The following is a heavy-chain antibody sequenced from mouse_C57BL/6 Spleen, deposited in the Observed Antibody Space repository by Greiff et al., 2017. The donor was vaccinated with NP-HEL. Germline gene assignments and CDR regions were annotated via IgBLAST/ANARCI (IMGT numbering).Heavy chain of an antibody. V-gene: IGHV6-3*01. CDR2: IRLKSDNYAT. Sequence: DVKLVESGGGLVQPGGSMKLSCVASGFTFSNYWMNWVRQSPEKGLEWVAQIRLKSDNYATHYAESVKGRFTISRDDSKSSVYLQMNNLRAEDTGIYYCTGSSPYYAMDYWGQGTSVTVSS. J-gene: IGHJ4*01. D-gene: IGHD1-1*01. CDR1: GFTFSNYW. CDR3: TGSSPYYAMDY.